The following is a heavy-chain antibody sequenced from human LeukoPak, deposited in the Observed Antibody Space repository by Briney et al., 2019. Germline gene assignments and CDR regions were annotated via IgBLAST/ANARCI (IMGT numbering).Heavy chain of an antibody. Sequence: GESLKISCKGSGYSFTSYWIGWVRQMPGKGLEWMGIIYPGDSDTRYSPSFQGQVTISADKSISTAYLQWSSLKASGTAMYYCARPRRYCSSTSCYAEDDAFDIWGQGTMVTVSS. CDR3: ARPRRYCSSTSCYAEDDAFDI. J-gene: IGHJ3*02. CDR2: IYPGDSDT. V-gene: IGHV5-51*01. CDR1: GYSFTSYW. D-gene: IGHD2-2*01.